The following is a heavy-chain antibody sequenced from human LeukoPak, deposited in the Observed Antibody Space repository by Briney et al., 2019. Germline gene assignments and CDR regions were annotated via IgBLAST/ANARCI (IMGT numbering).Heavy chain of an antibody. CDR2: IYYSGST. J-gene: IGHJ5*02. CDR3: ARHLSYNRNDEGFDP. D-gene: IGHD1-1*01. Sequence: SETLSLTCTVSGGSISSSSYYWGWIRQPPGKGLEWIGSIYYSGSTYYNPSLKSRVTISVDTSKNQFSLKLSSVTAADTAVYYCARHLSYNRNDEGFDPWGQGTLVTVSS. CDR1: GGSISSSSYY. V-gene: IGHV4-39*01.